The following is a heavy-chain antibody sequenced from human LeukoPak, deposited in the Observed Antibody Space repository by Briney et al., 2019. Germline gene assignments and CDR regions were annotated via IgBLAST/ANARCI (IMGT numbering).Heavy chain of an antibody. CDR1: GGSLSGYY. D-gene: IGHD3-16*02. CDR2: INHSGST. CDR3: ARARMITFGRVIARYDY. Sequence: SETLSLTCAVYGGSLSGYYWSWIRQPPGKGLEWIGEINHSGSTNYDPSLKSRVTISRDTSKNQLSLKLSSVTAADTAVYYCARARMITFGRVIARYDYWGQGTLVTVSS. V-gene: IGHV4-34*01. J-gene: IGHJ4*02.